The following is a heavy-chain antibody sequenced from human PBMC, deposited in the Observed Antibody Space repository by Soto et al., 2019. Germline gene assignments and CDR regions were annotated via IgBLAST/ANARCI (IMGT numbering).Heavy chain of an antibody. J-gene: IGHJ4*02. V-gene: IGHV3-13*04. CDR1: GFTFSSYD. CDR2: IGTAGDT. CDR3: AKDIRQAGSCLDY. Sequence: GGSLRLSCAASGFTFSSYDMHWVRQATGKGLEWVSAIGTAGDTYYPDSVKGRFTISRDNSKNTLYLQMNSLRAEDTATYYCAKDIRQAGSCLDYWGQGILVTVSS. D-gene: IGHD2-15*01.